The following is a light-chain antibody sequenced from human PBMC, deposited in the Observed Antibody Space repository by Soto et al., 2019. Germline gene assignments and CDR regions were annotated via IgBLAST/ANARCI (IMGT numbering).Light chain of an antibody. Sequence: EIVLTQSPGTLSLSPGERATLSCRASQSVSSSYLAWYQQKPGQAPRLLIYDASSRATGIPERFSGSVSGTDFTLTISILEAEDFAVYYWQQYGSVPLTFGGGTKVEIK. J-gene: IGKJ4*01. CDR1: QSVSSSY. V-gene: IGKV3-20*01. CDR3: QQYGSVPLT. CDR2: DAS.